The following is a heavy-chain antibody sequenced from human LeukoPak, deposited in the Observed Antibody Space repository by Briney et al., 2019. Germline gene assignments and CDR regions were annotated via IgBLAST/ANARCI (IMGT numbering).Heavy chain of an antibody. CDR2: INPNSGDT. CDR1: GYTFTGYY. V-gene: IGHV1-2*02. Sequence: GASVKVSCKASGYTFTGYYMHWVRQAPGQGLEWMGWINPNSGDTNYAQKFQGRVTITRHTSISTAYMELSRLRSDDTAVYYCTGSFGELTFFDYWGQGTLVTVSS. CDR3: TGSFGELTFFDY. D-gene: IGHD3-10*01. J-gene: IGHJ4*02.